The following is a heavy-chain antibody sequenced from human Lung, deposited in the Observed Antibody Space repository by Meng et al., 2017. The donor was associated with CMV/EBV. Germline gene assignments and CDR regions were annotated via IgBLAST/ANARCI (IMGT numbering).Heavy chain of an antibody. D-gene: IGHD3-22*01. J-gene: IGHJ4*02. Sequence: PTLLLTCXISGDSVSSNSATWNWIRQSPSRGLEWLGRTYYKSKWNHDYAVSVKSRISFNPDTSKNQFSLQLSSVTPEDTAVYYCARVFGDITGYVFDYWGQGTLVTVSS. V-gene: IGHV6-1*01. CDR1: GDSVSSNSAT. CDR3: ARVFGDITGYVFDY. CDR2: TYYKSKWNH.